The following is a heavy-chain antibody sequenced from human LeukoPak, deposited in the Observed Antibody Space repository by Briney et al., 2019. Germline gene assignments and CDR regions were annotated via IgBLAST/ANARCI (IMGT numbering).Heavy chain of an antibody. CDR3: ARDQVARDIVVVLTATGTIDY. J-gene: IGHJ4*02. V-gene: IGHV1-69*13. Sequence: SVKVSCKASGGTFSSYAISWVRQAPGQGLEWMGGIIPIFGTANYAQKFQGRVTITADESTSTAYMELSSLRSEDTAVYYCARDQVARDIVVVLTATGTIDYWGQGTLVTVSS. CDR2: IIPIFGTA. CDR1: GGTFSSYA. D-gene: IGHD2-15*01.